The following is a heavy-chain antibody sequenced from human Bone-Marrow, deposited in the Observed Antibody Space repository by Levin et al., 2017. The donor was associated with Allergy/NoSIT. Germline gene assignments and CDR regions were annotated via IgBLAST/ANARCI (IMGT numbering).Heavy chain of an antibody. CDR3: ACIRSGRYYGMNV. V-gene: IGHV4-59*01. D-gene: IGHD1-26*01. Sequence: PSETLSLTCTVSGTSISNFYWTWIRQSPRRGLEYIGYISYGGNTDYNPSLKSRVTISEDTSKNQFSLKMTSVTAADTAIYYCACIRSGRYYGMNVWGQGTTVTVSS. J-gene: IGHJ6*02. CDR1: GTSISNFY. CDR2: ISYGGNT.